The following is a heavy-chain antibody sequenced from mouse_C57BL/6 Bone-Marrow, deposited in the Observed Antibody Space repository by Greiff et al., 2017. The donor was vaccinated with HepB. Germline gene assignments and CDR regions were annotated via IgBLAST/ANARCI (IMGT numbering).Heavy chain of an antibody. CDR3: TTTGVPRAMDY. V-gene: IGHV14-4*01. Sequence: EVKLMESGAELVRPGASVKLSCTASGFNIKDDYMHWVKQRPEQGLEWIGWIDPENGDTEYASKFQGKATITADTSSNTAYLQLSSLTSEDTAVYYCTTTGVPRAMDYWGQGTSVTVSS. J-gene: IGHJ4*01. CDR1: GFNIKDDY. CDR2: IDPENGDT.